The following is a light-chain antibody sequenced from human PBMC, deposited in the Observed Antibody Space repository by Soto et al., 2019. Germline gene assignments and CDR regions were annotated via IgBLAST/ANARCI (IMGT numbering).Light chain of an antibody. J-gene: IGLJ1*01. V-gene: IGLV2-11*01. Sequence: QSVLTQPRSVSGSPGHSVTISCTGSSSDVGNYNYVSWYQQHPGKAPKLVIFDVSERPSGVPDRFSGSKSANTASLTISGLQAEDEADYYCCSYAGSFTFLFGTGTKVTVL. CDR2: DVS. CDR3: CSYAGSFTFL. CDR1: SSDVGNYNY.